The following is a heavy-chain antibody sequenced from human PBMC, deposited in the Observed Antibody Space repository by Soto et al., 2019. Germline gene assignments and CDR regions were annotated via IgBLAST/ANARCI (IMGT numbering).Heavy chain of an antibody. J-gene: IGHJ3*02. Sequence: QVQLPESGPGLVKPSETLSLTCTVAGGSLTDHYWNWFRQSPGRGLQWIGYVYYSGATSYNPSLTSRVTMTVNTSKNQFSLKLRSGTAADTAVYFCARGNDWKSSTFDIWGQGTMVSVSS. D-gene: IGHD2-21*01. CDR1: GGSLTDHY. CDR2: VYYSGAT. V-gene: IGHV4-59*11. CDR3: ARGNDWKSSTFDI.